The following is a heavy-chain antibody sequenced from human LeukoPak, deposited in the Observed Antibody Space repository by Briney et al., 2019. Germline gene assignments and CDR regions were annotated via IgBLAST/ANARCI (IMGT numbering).Heavy chain of an antibody. CDR3: ARTFYYGSGLFPSHFDY. Sequence: ASVKVSCKASGYTFTGYYMHWVRQAPGQGLEWMGWINPNSGGTNYAQKFQGRVTMTRDTSISTAYMELSRLRSDDTAVYYCARTFYYGSGLFPSHFDYWGREPWSPSPQ. J-gene: IGHJ4*02. D-gene: IGHD3-10*01. CDR1: GYTFTGYY. V-gene: IGHV1-2*02. CDR2: INPNSGGT.